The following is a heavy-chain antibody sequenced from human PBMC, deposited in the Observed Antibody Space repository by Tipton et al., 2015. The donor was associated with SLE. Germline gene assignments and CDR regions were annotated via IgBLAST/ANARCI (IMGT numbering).Heavy chain of an antibody. Sequence: LRLSCTVSGGSINNYYWSWIRLPPGKGLGWVGYIYCSGSTNYNPPLKSRVTISVDTSENQFSLKLSSVSAADTAVYYCARDKYCTGGSCFYLYFDVWGRGTLVTVSS. D-gene: IGHD2-15*01. CDR3: ARDKYCTGGSCFYLYFDV. J-gene: IGHJ2*01. V-gene: IGHV4-4*08. CDR1: GGSINNYY. CDR2: IYCSGST.